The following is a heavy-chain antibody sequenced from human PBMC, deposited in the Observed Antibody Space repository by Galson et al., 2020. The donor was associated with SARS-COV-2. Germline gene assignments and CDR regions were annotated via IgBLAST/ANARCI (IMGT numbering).Heavy chain of an antibody. CDR2: ISGSSSYT. CDR3: ARVAMLRGIIGASDS. V-gene: IGHV3-11*06. D-gene: IGHD3-10*01. Sequence: MSWIRQAPGKGLEWVSYISGSSSYTNYADSVKGRFTISRDDAKNSLFLHMNSLRAEDTAVYYCARVAMLRGIIGASDSWGQGTLVTVSS. J-gene: IGHJ4*02.